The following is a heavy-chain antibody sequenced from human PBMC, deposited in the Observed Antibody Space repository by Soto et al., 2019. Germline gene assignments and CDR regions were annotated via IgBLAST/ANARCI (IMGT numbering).Heavy chain of an antibody. D-gene: IGHD2-2*01. Sequence: GESLKISCKGSGYSFTSYWIGWVRQMPGKGLEWMGIIYPGDSDTRYSPSFQGQVTISADKSISTAYLQWSSLKASGTAMYYCARHYCSSTSCYAKRYYYYGMDVWGQGTTVTVSS. V-gene: IGHV5-51*01. J-gene: IGHJ6*02. CDR1: GYSFTSYW. CDR3: ARHYCSSTSCYAKRYYYYGMDV. CDR2: IYPGDSDT.